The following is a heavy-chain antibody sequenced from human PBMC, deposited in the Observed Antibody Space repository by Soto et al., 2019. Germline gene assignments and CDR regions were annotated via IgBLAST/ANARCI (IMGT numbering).Heavy chain of an antibody. CDR2: IYYSGST. D-gene: IGHD6-13*01. CDR1: GGSISSSSYY. CDR3: ASYLYSSSWH. J-gene: IGHJ4*02. Sequence: SETLSLTCPVSGGSISSSSYYWGWIRQPPGKGLEWIGSIYYSGSTYYNPSLKSRVTISVDTSKNQFSLKLSSVTAADTAVYYCASYLYSSSWHWGQGTLVTVSS. V-gene: IGHV4-39*01.